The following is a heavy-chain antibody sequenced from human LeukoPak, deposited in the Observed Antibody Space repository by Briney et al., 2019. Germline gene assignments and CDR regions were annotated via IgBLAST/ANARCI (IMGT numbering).Heavy chain of an antibody. CDR1: GYTFTSYY. D-gene: IGHD6-19*01. V-gene: IGHV1-46*01. Sequence: ASVKVSCKASGYTFTSYYMHWVRQAPGQGLEGMGIVNPSGGSTSYAQKFQGRVTMTRDTSTSTVYMELSSLRSEDTAVYYCAREKERGIAVAGTWGSFDYWGQGILVTVSS. J-gene: IGHJ4*02. CDR3: AREKERGIAVAGTWGSFDY. CDR2: VNPSGGST.